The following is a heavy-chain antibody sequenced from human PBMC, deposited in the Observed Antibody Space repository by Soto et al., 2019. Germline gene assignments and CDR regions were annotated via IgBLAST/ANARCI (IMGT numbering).Heavy chain of an antibody. Sequence: PGGSLSLSCAASGFTVSSNYMHWVRQATGKGLEWVSGISWNSGSIGYADSVKGRFTISRDNAKNSLYLQMNSLRAEDTALYYCAKDIAMIVVHSYGMDVWGQGTTVTVSS. CDR1: GFTVSSNY. D-gene: IGHD3-22*01. CDR3: AKDIAMIVVHSYGMDV. CDR2: ISWNSGSI. V-gene: IGHV3-9*01. J-gene: IGHJ6*02.